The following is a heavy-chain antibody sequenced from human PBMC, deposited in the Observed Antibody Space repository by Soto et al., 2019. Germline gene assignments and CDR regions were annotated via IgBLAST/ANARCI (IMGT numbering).Heavy chain of an antibody. J-gene: IGHJ5*02. CDR3: ARENDILNGYFNWFDP. D-gene: IGHD3-9*01. CDR1: GGSFSGYY. V-gene: IGHV4-34*01. CDR2: INHSGST. Sequence: SETLSLTCAVYGGSFSGYYWSWIRQPPGKGLEWIGEINHSGSTNYNPSLKSRVTISVDTSKNQFSLKLSSVTAADTAVYYCARENDILNGYFNWFDPWGQGTLVTVSS.